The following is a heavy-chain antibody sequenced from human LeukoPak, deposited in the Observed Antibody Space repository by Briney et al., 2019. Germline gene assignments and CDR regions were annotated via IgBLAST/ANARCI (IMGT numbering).Heavy chain of an antibody. V-gene: IGHV3-48*01. Sequence: GGSLRLSCAVSGFSLNDYGLNWVRQAPGKGLQWISSSGISSGTIYYADSVKGRFTISRDNAKNSLYLQMNSLRREDTAVYYCARDTYYYDTSGYSLDLWGQGTLVAVSS. D-gene: IGHD3-22*01. CDR2: SGISSGTI. CDR3: ARDTYYYDTSGYSLDL. J-gene: IGHJ4*02. CDR1: GFSLNDYG.